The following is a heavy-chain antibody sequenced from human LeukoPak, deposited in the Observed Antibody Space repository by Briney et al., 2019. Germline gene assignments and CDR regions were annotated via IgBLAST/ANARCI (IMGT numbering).Heavy chain of an antibody. D-gene: IGHD2/OR15-2a*01. Sequence: PSQTLSLTCAVSGGSISSGGYSWGWIRQPPGKGLEWIGYIYHSGSTYYNPSLKSRVTISVDRSKNQFSLKLSSVTAADTAVYYCARGSKNSQYNWFDPWGQGTLVTASS. CDR1: GGSISSGGYS. V-gene: IGHV4-30-2*01. CDR3: ARGSKNSQYNWFDP. J-gene: IGHJ5*02. CDR2: IYHSGST.